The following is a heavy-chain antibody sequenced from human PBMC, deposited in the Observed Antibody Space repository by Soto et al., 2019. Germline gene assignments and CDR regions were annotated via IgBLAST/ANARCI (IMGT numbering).Heavy chain of an antibody. J-gene: IGHJ4*02. CDR1: GPG. V-gene: IGHV3-73*01. CDR3: VRDSGAQLSRS. CDR2: IRSKANSYAT. D-gene: IGHD5-18*01. Sequence: GPGGRRVSQASGKGLEWVGRIRSKANSYATAYAASVKGRFTISRDDSKNTAYLQMNSLKTEDTAVYYCVRDSGAQLSRSWGQGTLVTVS.